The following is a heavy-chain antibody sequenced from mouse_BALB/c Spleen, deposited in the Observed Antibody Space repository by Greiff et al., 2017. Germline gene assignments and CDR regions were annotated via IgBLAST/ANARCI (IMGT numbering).Heavy chain of an antibody. J-gene: IGHJ4*01. CDR2: ISDGGSYT. CDR3: ARDRYGNYDYAMDY. CDR1: GFTFSDYY. V-gene: IGHV5-4*02. D-gene: IGHD2-10*02. Sequence: EVKVEESGGGLVKPGGSLKLSCAASGFTFSDYYMYWVRQTPEKRLEWVATISDGGSYTYYPDSVKGRFTISRDNAKNNLYLQMSSLKSEDTAMYYCARDRYGNYDYAMDYWGQGTSVTVSS.